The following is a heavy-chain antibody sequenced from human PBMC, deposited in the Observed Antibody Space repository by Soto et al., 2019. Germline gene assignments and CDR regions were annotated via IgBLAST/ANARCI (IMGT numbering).Heavy chain of an antibody. V-gene: IGHV3-23*01. CDR3: VLPPGSSWLPYI. CDR1: GFTFKNYD. Sequence: EVQLLESGGGLVPSGGSLRLSCTGTGFTFKNYDRTWVRQSPGKGPQWVAAISGNGFSQYYADYVKGRCSISRDNSKNTVYLPMNRLSVDDAALYYCVLPPGSSWLPYIWGQGTVISVSS. CDR2: ISGNGFSQ. D-gene: IGHD6-6*01. J-gene: IGHJ4*02.